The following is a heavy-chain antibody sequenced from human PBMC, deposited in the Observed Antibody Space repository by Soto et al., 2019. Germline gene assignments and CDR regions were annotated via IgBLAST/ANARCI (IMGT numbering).Heavy chain of an antibody. D-gene: IGHD3-16*01. CDR3: ATGNPRQVMWYFDY. V-gene: IGHV3-30-3*01. CDR2: ISYDGSNK. Sequence: DVSGFKCGSLAVRRIIKEPGKGLESVAVISYDGSNKYYADSVKGRFSISRYNSKNTLYLQMNSLGAGDTAVYYCATGNPRQVMWYFDYLVQGTLVTVS. J-gene: IGHJ4*02. CDR1: GFKCGSLA.